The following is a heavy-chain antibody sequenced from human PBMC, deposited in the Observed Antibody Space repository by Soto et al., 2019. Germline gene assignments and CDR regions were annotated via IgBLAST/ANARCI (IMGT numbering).Heavy chain of an antibody. CDR1: GLTFSQYW. CDR2: ISDDGTIT. Sequence: GGSLRLSCTASGLTFSQYWMHWVRQAPGQGLVWVSRISDDGTITDYADSVKGRFTVSRDNARNTHSLQMNSLRSEDTAVYFCATAVDYDFWSGTTHYGMDVWGQGTTVTVSS. CDR3: ATAVDYDFWSGTTHYGMDV. V-gene: IGHV3-74*01. D-gene: IGHD3-3*01. J-gene: IGHJ6*02.